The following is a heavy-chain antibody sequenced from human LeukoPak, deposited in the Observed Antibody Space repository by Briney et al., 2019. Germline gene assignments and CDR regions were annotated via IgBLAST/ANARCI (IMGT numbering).Heavy chain of an antibody. Sequence: GGSLRLSCAASGFTFSSYSMNWVRQAPGKGLEWVSSISSSSSYIYYADSVKGRFTISRDNAKNSLYLQMNSLRAEDTAVYYCARVVYCSGGSCYSPSDYWGQGTLVTVSS. CDR1: GFTFSSYS. V-gene: IGHV3-21*01. CDR2: ISSSSSYI. D-gene: IGHD2-15*01. J-gene: IGHJ4*02. CDR3: ARVVYCSGGSCYSPSDY.